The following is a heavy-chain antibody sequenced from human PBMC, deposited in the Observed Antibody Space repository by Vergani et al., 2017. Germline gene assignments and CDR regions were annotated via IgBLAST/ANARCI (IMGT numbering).Heavy chain of an antibody. Sequence: QVQLQESGPGLVKPSQTLSLTCTVSGGSISSGDYYWSWIRQPPGKGLEWLGYIYYSGSTYYNPSLKSRVTISVDTSKNQFSLKLSSVTAADTAVYYCARDGGSSYGSGSYYIDYWGQGTLVNVSS. CDR1: GGSISSGDYY. J-gene: IGHJ4*02. D-gene: IGHD3-10*01. CDR2: IYYSGST. V-gene: IGHV4-30-4*01. CDR3: ARDGGSSYGSGSYYIDY.